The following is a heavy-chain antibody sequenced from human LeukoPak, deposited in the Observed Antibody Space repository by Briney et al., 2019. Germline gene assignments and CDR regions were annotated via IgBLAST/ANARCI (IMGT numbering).Heavy chain of an antibody. CDR1: GFTFSSYG. J-gene: IGHJ6*02. D-gene: IGHD2-2*01. Sequence: PGGSLRLSCAASGFTFSSYGMHWVRQAPGRGLEWVAFIRYDGSNKYYAESVKGRFTISRDNSKNTLYLQMNSLRAEDTAVYYCAKDLVVPAAMYKTYYYYYGMDVWGQGTTVTVSS. CDR3: AKDLVVPAAMYKTYYYYYGMDV. V-gene: IGHV3-30*02. CDR2: IRYDGSNK.